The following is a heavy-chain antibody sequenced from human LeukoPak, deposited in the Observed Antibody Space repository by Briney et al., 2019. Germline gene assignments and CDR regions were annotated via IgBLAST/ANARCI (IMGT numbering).Heavy chain of an antibody. D-gene: IGHD5-18*01. Sequence: GGSLRLSCAASGFTFDDYGMSWVRQAPGKGLEWVSGINWNGGSTGYADSVKGRFTISRDNAKNSLYLQMNSLRAEDTAVYYGARADWDTAMIDYWGQGTLVTVSS. CDR3: ARADWDTAMIDY. J-gene: IGHJ4*02. CDR1: GFTFDDYG. CDR2: INWNGGST. V-gene: IGHV3-20*04.